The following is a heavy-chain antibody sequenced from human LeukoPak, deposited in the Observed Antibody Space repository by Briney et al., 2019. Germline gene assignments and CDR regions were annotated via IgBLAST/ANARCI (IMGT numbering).Heavy chain of an antibody. CDR2: ISGSGGST. CDR1: GFTFSSYA. CDR3: AKDRRSSGYDSSFDF. J-gene: IGHJ4*02. D-gene: IGHD5-12*01. V-gene: IGHV3-23*01. Sequence: GGSLRLSCAASGFTFSSYAMSWVRQAPGKGMEWVSAISGSGGSTYYADSVKGRLTISRDNSKNTLYLQMNSLRAEDTAVYYCAKDRRSSGYDSSFDFWGQGTLVTVSS.